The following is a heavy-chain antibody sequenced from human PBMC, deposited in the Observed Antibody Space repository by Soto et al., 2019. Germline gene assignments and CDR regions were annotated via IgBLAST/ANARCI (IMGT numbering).Heavy chain of an antibody. Sequence: QVQLVESGGGVVQPGRSLRLSCAASGFTFRSYAMHWVRQAPGKGLEWVAVISQDGTNKYYADSVKGRFTISRDNSKSTLYLQMNSLRLEDTAVYYCASARAAGRNYFDYWGQGTLVTVSS. CDR2: ISQDGTNK. J-gene: IGHJ4*02. V-gene: IGHV3-30-3*01. CDR1: GFTFRSYA. D-gene: IGHD2-15*01. CDR3: ASARAAGRNYFDY.